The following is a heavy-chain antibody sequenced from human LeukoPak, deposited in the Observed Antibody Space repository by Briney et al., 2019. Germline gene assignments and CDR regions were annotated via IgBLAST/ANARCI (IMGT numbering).Heavy chain of an antibody. D-gene: IGHD3-22*01. CDR1: GYTFTGYY. J-gene: IGHJ4*02. Sequence: GASVKVSCKASGYTFTGYYMHWVRQAPGQGLEWMGWINPNSGGTNYAQKFQGRVTMTRDTSISTAYMELSRLRSDDTAVYYCARVPLSYYYDSSGYQDWGQGTLVTVSS. CDR3: ARVPLSYYYDSSGYQD. V-gene: IGHV1-2*02. CDR2: INPNSGGT.